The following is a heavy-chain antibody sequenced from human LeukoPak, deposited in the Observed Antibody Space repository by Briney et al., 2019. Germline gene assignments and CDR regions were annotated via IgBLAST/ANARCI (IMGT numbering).Heavy chain of an antibody. D-gene: IGHD3-10*01. CDR2: IYYSGST. CDR3: ARDGQVTMVRGVTNYYYYYMDV. V-gene: IGHV4-59*01. CDR1: GGSISSYY. Sequence: SETLSLTCTVSGGSISSYYWSWIRQPPGKGLEWIGYIYYSGSTNYNPYLKSRVTISVDTSKNQFSLKLSSVTVADTAVYYCARDGQVTMVRGVTNYYYYYMDVWGEGTTVTVSS. J-gene: IGHJ6*03.